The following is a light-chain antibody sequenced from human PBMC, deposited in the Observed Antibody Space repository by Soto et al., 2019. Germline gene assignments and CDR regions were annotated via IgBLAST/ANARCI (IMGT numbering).Light chain of an antibody. Sequence: QSALTQPPSASGSLGQSVTISCTGTSSDVGGYNYVSWYQQHPGKAPKLMIYEVSKRPSGVPDRFSGSKSGNTASLTVSGLQAEDEADYYCSSYAGSNGVFGTGTKVTVL. CDR3: SSYAGSNGV. V-gene: IGLV2-8*01. CDR1: SSDVGGYNY. CDR2: EVS. J-gene: IGLJ1*01.